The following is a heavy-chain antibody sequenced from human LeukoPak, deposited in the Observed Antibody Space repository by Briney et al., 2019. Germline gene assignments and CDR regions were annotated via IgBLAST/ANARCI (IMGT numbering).Heavy chain of an antibody. CDR2: IYYSGST. J-gene: IGHJ4*02. CDR1: GGSISSYY. D-gene: IGHD6-19*01. V-gene: IGHV4-59*08. CDR3: ARAVGYFDY. Sequence: KSSETLSLTCTVSGGSISSYYWSWIRQPPGKGLEWIGYIYYSGSTNYNPSLKSRVTISVDTSKNQFSLKLSSVTAADTAVYYCARAVGYFDYWGQGTLVTVSS.